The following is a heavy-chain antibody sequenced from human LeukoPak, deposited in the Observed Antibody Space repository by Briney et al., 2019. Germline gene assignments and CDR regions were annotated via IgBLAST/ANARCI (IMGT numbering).Heavy chain of an antibody. CDR2: ISGSGGST. D-gene: IGHD5-18*01. CDR1: GFTFSGYA. V-gene: IGHV3-23*01. J-gene: IGHJ3*02. Sequence: GRSLRLSCAASGFTFSGYAMSWVRQAPGKGLEWVSAISGSGGSTYYADSVKGRFTISRDNSKNTLYLQMNSLRAEDTAVYYCAKVDTAMVKGRAFDIWGQGTMVTVSS. CDR3: AKVDTAMVKGRAFDI.